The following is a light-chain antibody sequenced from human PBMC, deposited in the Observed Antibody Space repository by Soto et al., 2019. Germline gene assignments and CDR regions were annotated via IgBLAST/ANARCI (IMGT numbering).Light chain of an antibody. CDR1: QGISSW. J-gene: IGKJ5*01. CDR3: QQANSFRPN. V-gene: IGKV1D-12*01. CDR2: AAS. Sequence: DIQMTQSPSSVSASVGDRVTITCRASQGISSWLGWYQQKPGKAPKLLIYAASSLQSGVPSRFSGSGSGTDFTLTISSLQPEDFVTYYCQQANSFRPNFGQGTRLEIK.